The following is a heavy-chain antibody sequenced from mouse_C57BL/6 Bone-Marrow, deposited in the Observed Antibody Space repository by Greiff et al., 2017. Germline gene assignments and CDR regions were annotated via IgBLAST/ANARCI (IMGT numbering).Heavy chain of an antibody. Sequence: VKLMESGAELARPGASVKLSCKASGYTFTSYGISWVKQRTGQGLEWIGEIYPRSGNTYYNEKFKGKATLTADKSSSTAYMELRSLTSEDSAVYFCARGTTVAQNYWGQGTTLTVSS. D-gene: IGHD1-1*01. CDR2: IYPRSGNT. CDR1: GYTFTSYG. J-gene: IGHJ2*01. V-gene: IGHV1-81*01. CDR3: ARGTTVAQNY.